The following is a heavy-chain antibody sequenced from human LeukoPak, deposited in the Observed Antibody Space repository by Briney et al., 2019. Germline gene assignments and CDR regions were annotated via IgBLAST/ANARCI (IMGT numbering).Heavy chain of an antibody. D-gene: IGHD3-22*01. J-gene: IGHJ6*02. Sequence: GASVKVSCKASGYTFTSYDINWVRQATGQGLEWMGWMNPNSGNTGYAQKFQGRVTMTRNTSISAAYMELSSLRSEDTAVYYCARYDSSGYYASPYGMDVWGQGTTVTVSS. CDR3: ARYDSSGYYASPYGMDV. CDR2: MNPNSGNT. V-gene: IGHV1-8*01. CDR1: GYTFTSYD.